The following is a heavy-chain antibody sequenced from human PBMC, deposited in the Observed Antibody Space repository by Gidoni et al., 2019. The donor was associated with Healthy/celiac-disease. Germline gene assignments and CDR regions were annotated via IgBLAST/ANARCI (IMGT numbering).Heavy chain of an antibody. CDR1: GGTFSSYA. D-gene: IGHD2-15*01. V-gene: IGHV1-69*01. Sequence: QVQLVQSGAEVKKPGSSVKVSCQASGGTFSSYAISWVRQAPGQGLEWMGGIIPIFGTANYAQKFQGRVTITADESTSTAYMELSSLRSEDTAVYYCARDRGYCSGGSCYPNFGPWGQGTLVTVSS. CDR3: ARDRGYCSGGSCYPNFGP. CDR2: IIPIFGTA. J-gene: IGHJ5*02.